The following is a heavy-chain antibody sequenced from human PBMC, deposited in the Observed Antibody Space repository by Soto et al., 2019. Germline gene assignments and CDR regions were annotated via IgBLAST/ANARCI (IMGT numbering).Heavy chain of an antibody. Sequence: AGGSLRLSCAASGFTFSNAWMSWVRQAPGKGLEWVGRIKSKTDGGTTDYAAPVKGRFTISRDDSKNTLYLQMNSLKTEDTAVYYCTTLGPSIAARNFDYWGQGTLVTVSS. CDR3: TTLGPSIAARNFDY. D-gene: IGHD6-6*01. V-gene: IGHV3-15*01. J-gene: IGHJ4*02. CDR1: GFTFSNAW. CDR2: IKSKTDGGTT.